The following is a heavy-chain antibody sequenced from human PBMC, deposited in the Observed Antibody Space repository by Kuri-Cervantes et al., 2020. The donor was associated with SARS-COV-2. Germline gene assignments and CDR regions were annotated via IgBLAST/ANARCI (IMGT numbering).Heavy chain of an antibody. Sequence: GSLRLSCTVSGGSISSSSYYWGWIRQPPGKGLEWIGSIYYSGSTYYNPSLKSRVTISVDTSKNQFSLKLSSVTAADTAVYYCARVPSITMVRGANSYGMDVWGQGTTVTVSS. D-gene: IGHD3-10*01. CDR2: IYYSGST. CDR1: GGSISSSSYY. J-gene: IGHJ6*02. V-gene: IGHV4-39*01. CDR3: ARVPSITMVRGANSYGMDV.